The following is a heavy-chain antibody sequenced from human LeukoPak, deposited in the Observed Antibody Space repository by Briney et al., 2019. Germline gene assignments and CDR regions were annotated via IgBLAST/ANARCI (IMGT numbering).Heavy chain of an antibody. J-gene: IGHJ3*02. Sequence: SETLSLTCTVSGGSISSYYWSWIRQPPGKGLEWIGYIYYSGSTNYNPSLKRRVTISVDTSKKQFSLKLSSVTAADTAVYYCARDKRGYSYGYSAFDIWGQGTMVTVSS. CDR2: IYYSGST. CDR3: ARDKRGYSYGYSAFDI. CDR1: GGSISSYY. D-gene: IGHD5-18*01. V-gene: IGHV4-59*01.